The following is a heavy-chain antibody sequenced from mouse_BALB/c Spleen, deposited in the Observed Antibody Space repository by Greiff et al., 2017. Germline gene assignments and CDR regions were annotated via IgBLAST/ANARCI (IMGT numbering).Heavy chain of an antibody. CDR1: GFTFSSYA. CDR2: ISSGGSYT. D-gene: IGHD2-3*01. Sequence: EVHLVESGGGLVNPGGSLKLSCAASGFTFSSYAMSWVRQTPEKRLEWVANISSGGSYTYYPDSVKGRFTISRDNAKNTLYLQMSSLRSEDTAMYYCARHEGYYGDGAMDYWGQGTSVTVSS. CDR3: ARHEGYYGDGAMDY. J-gene: IGHJ4*01. V-gene: IGHV5-9-3*01.